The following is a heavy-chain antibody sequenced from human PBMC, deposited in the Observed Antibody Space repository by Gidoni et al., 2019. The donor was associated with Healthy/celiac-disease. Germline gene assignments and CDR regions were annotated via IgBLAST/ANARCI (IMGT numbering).Heavy chain of an antibody. V-gene: IGHV4-59*01. D-gene: IGHD3-22*01. Sequence: WIRQPPGKGLEWSGYIYYSGSTNYNPSLKSRVTISVDTSKNQFSLKLSSVTAADTAVYYCASDSRFLIGVVTIGVTEAVDIWGQGTMVTVSS. J-gene: IGHJ3*02. CDR2: IYYSGST. CDR3: ASDSRFLIGVVTIGVTEAVDI.